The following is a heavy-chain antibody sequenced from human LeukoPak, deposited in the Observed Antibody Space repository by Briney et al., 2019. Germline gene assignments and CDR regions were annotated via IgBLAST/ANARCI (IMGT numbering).Heavy chain of an antibody. V-gene: IGHV3-33*01. CDR3: ARVQSAYYYYYGMDV. J-gene: IGHJ6*02. CDR1: GLTFSSYG. Sequence: GGSLRLSCAASGLTFSSYGMHWVRQAPGKGLEWVAVIWYDGSNKYYADSVKGRFAISRDNSKNTLYLQMNSLRAEDTAVYYCARVQSAYYYYYGMDVWGQGTTVTVSS. CDR2: IWYDGSNK.